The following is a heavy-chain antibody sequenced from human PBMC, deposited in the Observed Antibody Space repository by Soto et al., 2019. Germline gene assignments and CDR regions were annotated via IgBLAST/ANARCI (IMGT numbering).Heavy chain of an antibody. CDR1: GDSISTVDYF. J-gene: IGHJ5*01. CDR3: ARGRYCLTGRCFPNWFDS. V-gene: IGHV4-30-4*01. D-gene: IGHD2-15*01. CDR2: IYKSATT. Sequence: LSLTCSVSGDSISTVDYFWAWIRQPPGQALEYIGYIYKSATTYYNPSFEGRVAISLDTSKSHFSLNVASVTAADTAVYFCARGRYCLTGRCFPNWFDSWGQGTLVTVSS.